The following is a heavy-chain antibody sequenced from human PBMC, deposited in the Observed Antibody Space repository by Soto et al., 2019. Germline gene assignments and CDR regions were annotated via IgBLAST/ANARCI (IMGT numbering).Heavy chain of an antibody. V-gene: IGHV1-69*13. Sequence: GASVKVSCKASGGTFSSYAISWVRQAPGQGLEWMGGIIPIFGTANYAQKFQGRVTITADESTSTAYMELSSLRSEDTAVYYCARCEDQGGGLRYFDWPHRPLDYWGQGTLVTVSS. J-gene: IGHJ4*02. CDR3: ARCEDQGGGLRYFDWPHRPLDY. CDR1: GGTFSSYA. CDR2: IIPIFGTA. D-gene: IGHD3-9*01.